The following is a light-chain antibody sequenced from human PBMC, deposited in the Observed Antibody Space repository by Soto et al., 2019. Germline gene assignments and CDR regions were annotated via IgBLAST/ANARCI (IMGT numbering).Light chain of an antibody. CDR1: MRDIGAYNL. J-gene: IGLJ2*01. CDR3: SYCTSKNTLI. Sequence: QSVLTQPASVSGSPGQSITISCAGTMRDIGAYNLVSWYQQHPGKAPRLIFYEVRNRPSGFLCRFSASKSGNTASLTISGLQAEDGRDYYCSYCTSKNTLIFAGGTKPTVL. V-gene: IGLV2-14*01. CDR2: EVR.